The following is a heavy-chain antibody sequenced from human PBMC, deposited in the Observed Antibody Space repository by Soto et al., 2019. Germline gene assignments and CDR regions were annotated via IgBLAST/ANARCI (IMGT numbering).Heavy chain of an antibody. CDR2: INPNSGVT. Sequence: ASVKVSCKASGNTFIDYYMHWVRQAPGQRPEWMGWINPNSGVTSYAQKFHDRVTMTRDTSISTVYMELDRLNSDDTAVYYCARGGKLVPDDTRTGSVDYWGRGTLVTVSS. J-gene: IGHJ4*02. V-gene: IGHV1-2*02. CDR3: ARGGKLVPDDTRTGSVDY. CDR1: GNTFIDYY. D-gene: IGHD1-26*01.